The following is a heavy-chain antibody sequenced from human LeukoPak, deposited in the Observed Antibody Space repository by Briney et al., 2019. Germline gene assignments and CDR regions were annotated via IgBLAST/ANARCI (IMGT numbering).Heavy chain of an antibody. CDR2: TYYRSKWYN. D-gene: IGHD3-10*01. CDR1: GDSVSSNSAA. Sequence: SQTLSLTCAISGDSVSSNSAAWNWIRQSPSRGLEWLGRTYYRSKWYNDYAVSVKSRITINPDTSKNQFSLQLNSVTPEDTAVYYCARGVLLWFGDTCYYYYMDVWGKGTTVTVSS. J-gene: IGHJ6*03. V-gene: IGHV6-1*01. CDR3: ARGVLLWFGDTCYYYYMDV.